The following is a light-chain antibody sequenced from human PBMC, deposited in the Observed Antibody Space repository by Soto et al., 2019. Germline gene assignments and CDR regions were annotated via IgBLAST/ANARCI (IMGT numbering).Light chain of an antibody. J-gene: IGLJ2*01. CDR3: QVWDSSTAWV. V-gene: IGLV3-9*01. CDR2: RDS. CDR1: NIGSKN. Sequence: SYELTQPLSVSVALGQTARITCGGNNIGSKNVHWYQQKPGQAPVLVIYRDSNRPSGIPERFSGSSSGNTATLTISRAQAGDEADYSCQVWDSSTAWVFGGGTKLTVL.